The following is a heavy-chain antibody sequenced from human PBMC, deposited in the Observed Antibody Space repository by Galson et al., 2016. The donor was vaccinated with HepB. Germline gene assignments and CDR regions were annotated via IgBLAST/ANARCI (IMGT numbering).Heavy chain of an antibody. J-gene: IGHJ6*02. CDR1: DFTFSNYW. D-gene: IGHD3-10*01. Sequence: SLRLSCAASDFTFSNYWMHWVRQVPGKGLVWVSRISTNGTNASYADSVKGRFTISRDNGKNTLYRQMNSLRAEDTAVYYCARGNYYARDGWGQGTTVTVSS. CDR3: ARGNYYARDG. V-gene: IGHV3-74*01. CDR2: ISTNGTNA.